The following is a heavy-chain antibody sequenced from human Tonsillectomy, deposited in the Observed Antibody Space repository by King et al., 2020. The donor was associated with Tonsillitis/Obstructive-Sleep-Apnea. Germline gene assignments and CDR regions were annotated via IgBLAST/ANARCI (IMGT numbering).Heavy chain of an antibody. CDR1: VGTFSSYA. CDR3: ARSMSYYYYYYMDV. J-gene: IGHJ6*03. V-gene: IGHV1-69*12. D-gene: IGHD6-6*01. CDR2: IIPIFGTA. Sequence: QLVQSGAEVKKPVSSVKVSCKASVGTFSSYAIIWVRQAPGQGLEWMGGIIPIFGTANYAQKFQGRVTITADESTSTAYMELSSLRSEDTAVYYCARSMSYYYYYYMDVWGKGPRSPSP.